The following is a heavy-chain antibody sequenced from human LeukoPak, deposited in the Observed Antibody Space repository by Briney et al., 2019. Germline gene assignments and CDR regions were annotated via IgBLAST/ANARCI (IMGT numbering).Heavy chain of an antibody. CDR3: ARRAGAYSHPYDY. Sequence: GGSLRLSCTVSGFTVSSNSMSWVRQAPGKGLEWVSFIYSDNTHYSDSVKGRFTISRDNSKNTLYLQMNSLSAEDTAVYYCARRAGAYSHPYDYWGQGTLVTVSS. V-gene: IGHV3-53*01. CDR1: GFTVSSNS. CDR2: IYSDNT. D-gene: IGHD4/OR15-4a*01. J-gene: IGHJ4*02.